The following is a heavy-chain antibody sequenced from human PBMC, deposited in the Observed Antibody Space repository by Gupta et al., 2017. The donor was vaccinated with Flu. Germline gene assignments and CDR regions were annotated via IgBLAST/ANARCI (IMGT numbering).Heavy chain of an antibody. CDR1: FSRYG. D-gene: IGHD3-10*01. CDR2: IWADGNNK. V-gene: IGHV3-33*01. CDR3: VRERGPFDGFDI. Sequence: FSRYGMHWVRQAPGKGLEWVAVIWADGNNKFYADSVKGRFTCSRDNSKNTMSLQMNSLRVEDTAVYDCVRERGPFDGFDIWGQGTMVTVSS. J-gene: IGHJ3*02.